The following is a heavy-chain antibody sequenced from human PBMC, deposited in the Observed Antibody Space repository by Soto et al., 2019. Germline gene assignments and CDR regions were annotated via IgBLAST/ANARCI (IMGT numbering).Heavy chain of an antibody. CDR1: GYSVTKLS. CDR2: FDPEDGQI. Sequence: ASVKVSCKVSGYSVTKLSMHWVRQAPGKGLEWMGGFDPEDGQIIYAQEFQGRVTMTEDTSTSTAYMELSSLTSEDTAVYYCARGGCLYWFFNLSGRGTLVTVSS. D-gene: IGHD6-19*01. J-gene: IGHJ2*01. V-gene: IGHV1-24*01. CDR3: ARGGCLYWFFNL.